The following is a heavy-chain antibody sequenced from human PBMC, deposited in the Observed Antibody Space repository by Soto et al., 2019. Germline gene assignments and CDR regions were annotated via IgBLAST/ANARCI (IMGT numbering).Heavy chain of an antibody. V-gene: IGHV1-8*01. D-gene: IGHD5-18*01. Sequence: QVQLVQSGAEVKRPGASVRVSCKASGYTFTTTDISWVRQAPGQGLEYIGWMDSNSGNTGYAQKFQGRVTMTRDTSISTAYMELSSLRFDDTAVYYCARVVRGGYSYGYHAMPLGYWGQGVLVTVSS. CDR3: ARVVRGGYSYGYHAMPLGY. J-gene: IGHJ4*02. CDR1: GYTFTTTD. CDR2: MDSNSGNT.